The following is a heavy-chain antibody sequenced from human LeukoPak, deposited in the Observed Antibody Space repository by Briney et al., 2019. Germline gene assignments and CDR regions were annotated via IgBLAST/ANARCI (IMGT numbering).Heavy chain of an antibody. Sequence: PGGSLRLSCAASGVTLRNYAMTWIRQAPGNGLQWVSVISGNGESTYYADSVRGRFTISRDNSKNTMYLQMNNLRAEDTAIYYCAKDRDCSSTGCYVFANWGQGTLVTVSS. CDR3: AKDRDCSSTGCYVFAN. V-gene: IGHV3-23*01. J-gene: IGHJ4*02. CDR1: GVTLRNYA. CDR2: ISGNGEST. D-gene: IGHD2-2*01.